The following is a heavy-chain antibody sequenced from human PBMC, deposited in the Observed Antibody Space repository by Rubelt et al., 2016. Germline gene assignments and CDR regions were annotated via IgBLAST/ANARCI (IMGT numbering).Heavy chain of an antibody. CDR3: ATSGGNGGDFDY. J-gene: IGHJ4*02. Sequence: QVQLQESGPGLVKPSETLSLTCTVSGGSISSSSYYWGWIRQPPGKGLEWIGYMYYSGSTNYNPSLKSRVTISMDTSKNQFSLKLSSVTAADTAVYYCATSGGNGGDFDYWGQGTLVTVSS. CDR2: MYYSGST. D-gene: IGHD4-23*01. V-gene: IGHV4-61*05. CDR1: GGSISSSSYY.